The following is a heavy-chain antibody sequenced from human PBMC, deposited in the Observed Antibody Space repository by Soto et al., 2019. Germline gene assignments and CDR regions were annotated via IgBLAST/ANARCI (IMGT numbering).Heavy chain of an antibody. V-gene: IGHV3-33*01. J-gene: IGHJ2*01. D-gene: IGHD1-1*01. CDR2: IWYDGSNK. Sequence: QVQLVESGGGVVQPGRSLRLSCAASGFTFSSYGMHWVRQAPGKGLEWVAVIWYDGSNKYYADSVKGRFTISRDNSKNTLYLQMNSLRAEDTAVYYCARDGNWRLFLNWYFDLWGRGTLVTVSA. CDR3: ARDGNWRLFLNWYFDL. CDR1: GFTFSSYG.